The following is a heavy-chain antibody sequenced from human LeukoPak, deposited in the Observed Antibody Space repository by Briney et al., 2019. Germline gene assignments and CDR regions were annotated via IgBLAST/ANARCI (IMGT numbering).Heavy chain of an antibody. D-gene: IGHD2-2*01. CDR3: ARGVVVVPAARPDYFDY. Sequence: SETLSLTCAVYGVSFSGYYWSWLRQPPGKGLEWLGEINHSGSTNYNPSLKSRVTISVDTSKNQFSLKLSSVTAADTAVYYCARGVVVVPAARPDYFDYWGQGTLVTVSS. CDR2: INHSGST. V-gene: IGHV4-34*01. CDR1: GVSFSGYY. J-gene: IGHJ4*02.